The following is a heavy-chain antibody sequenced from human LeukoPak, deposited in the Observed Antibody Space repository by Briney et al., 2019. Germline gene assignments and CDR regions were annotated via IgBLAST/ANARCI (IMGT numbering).Heavy chain of an antibody. CDR2: ISGSGRST. CDR1: GFTFSNYA. D-gene: IGHD2-8*01. V-gene: IGHV3-23*01. J-gene: IGHJ4*02. CDR3: ANEGPNFDY. Sequence: GGSLRLSCAASGFTFSNYAMNWVRQAPGKGLEWVSTISGSGRSTYYTDSVKGRFTISRDNSKNTLYLQMNSLRAEDTAVYYCANEGPNFDYWGQGTLVTASS.